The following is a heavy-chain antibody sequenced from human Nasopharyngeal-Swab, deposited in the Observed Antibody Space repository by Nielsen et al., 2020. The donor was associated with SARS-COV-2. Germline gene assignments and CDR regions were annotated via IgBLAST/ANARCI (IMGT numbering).Heavy chain of an antibody. D-gene: IGHD6-19*01. CDR3: TTLHRTGWF. CDR2: IKRKADGGTV. Sequence: GESLKISCAASGFVFSSVWMSWVRQAPGKGLEWVGRIKRKADGGTVEYATAVRGRFSISRDDSRNTLFLQMNRLKTEDTAVYYCTTLHRTGWFWGQGTRVTVSS. CDR1: GFVFSSVW. J-gene: IGHJ4*02. V-gene: IGHV3-15*01.